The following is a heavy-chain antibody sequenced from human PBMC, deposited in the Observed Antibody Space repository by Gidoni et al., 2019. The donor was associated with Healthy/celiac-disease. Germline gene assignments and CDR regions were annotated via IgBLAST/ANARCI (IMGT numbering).Heavy chain of an antibody. D-gene: IGHD3-3*01. CDR3: ARDANYDFWSGYIGRTDY. V-gene: IGHV4-34*01. CDR2: INHSGST. CDR1: GGSFSGYY. Sequence: QVQLQQWGAGLLKPSETLSLTCAVYGGSFSGYYWSWIRQPPGKGLEWIGEINHSGSTNYNPSLKSRVTISVDTSKNQFSLKLSSVTAADTAVYYCARDANYDFWSGYIGRTDYWGQGTLVTVSS. J-gene: IGHJ4*02.